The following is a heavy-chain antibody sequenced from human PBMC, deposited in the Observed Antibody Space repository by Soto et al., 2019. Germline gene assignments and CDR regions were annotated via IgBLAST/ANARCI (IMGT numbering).Heavy chain of an antibody. CDR2: IYHSGKT. CDR1: RYSISSGYY. V-gene: IGHV4-38-2*02. Sequence: PSETLSLTCVVPRYSISSGYYWAWVRQPTGKELEWIGSIYHSGKTYYKPSLRSRVTVSVDTSKNQFSMKLISVTAADTAVYYCARDKRVTMIGGWFDPWGQGTLVTVSS. J-gene: IGHJ5*02. D-gene: IGHD3-22*01. CDR3: ARDKRVTMIGGWFDP.